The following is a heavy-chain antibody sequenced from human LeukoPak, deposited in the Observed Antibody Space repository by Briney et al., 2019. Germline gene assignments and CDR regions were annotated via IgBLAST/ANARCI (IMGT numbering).Heavy chain of an antibody. D-gene: IGHD3-10*01. V-gene: IGHV3-64*01. CDR1: GFTFSSYA. J-gene: IGHJ4*02. CDR3: ARRVVRGPLDY. Sequence: GGSLRLSCAASGFTFSSYAMHWVRQAPGKGLEYVSAISSNGGSTYYANSVKGRFTISRDNSKNTLYLQIGSLRAEDMAVYYCARRVVRGPLDYWGQGTLVTVSS. CDR2: ISSNGGST.